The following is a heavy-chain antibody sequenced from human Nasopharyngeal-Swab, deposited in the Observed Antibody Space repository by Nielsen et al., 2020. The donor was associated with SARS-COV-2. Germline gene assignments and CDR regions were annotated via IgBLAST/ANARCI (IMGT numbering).Heavy chain of an antibody. CDR2: IIPIFGTA. CDR1: GGTFSSYA. Sequence: SVKVSCKASGGTFSSYAISWVRQAPGQGLEWMGGIIPIFGTANYAQKFQGRVTITADESTSTAYMELSSLRSEDTAVYCCASSGHYDSSGYYVDHWGQGTQVTVSS. D-gene: IGHD3-22*01. V-gene: IGHV1-69*13. CDR3: ASSGHYDSSGYYVDH. J-gene: IGHJ4*02.